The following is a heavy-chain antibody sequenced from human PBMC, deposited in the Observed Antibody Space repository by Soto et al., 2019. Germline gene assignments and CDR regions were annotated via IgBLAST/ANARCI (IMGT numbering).Heavy chain of an antibody. J-gene: IGHJ6*03. Sequence: GGSLRLSCAASGFTFSSYAMSWVRQAPGKGLEWVSAISGSGDSTYYADSVKGRFTISRDNSKNTLYLQMSSLRGEDTAVYYCAKDVIYYYYMDVWGKGTTVTVSS. V-gene: IGHV3-23*01. CDR1: GFTFSSYA. CDR3: AKDVIYYYYMDV. D-gene: IGHD2-21*01. CDR2: ISGSGDST.